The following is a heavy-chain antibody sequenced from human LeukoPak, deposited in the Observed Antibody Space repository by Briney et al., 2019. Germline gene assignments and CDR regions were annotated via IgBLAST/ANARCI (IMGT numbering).Heavy chain of an antibody. V-gene: IGHV3-43*02. CDR3: AKYTCGGDCFASYYYYYYMDV. D-gene: IGHD2-21*02. CDR1: GFTFDDYA. J-gene: IGHJ6*03. CDR2: ISGDGGST. Sequence: GGSLRLSCAAAGFTFDDYAMHWVRQAPGKGLEWVSLISGDGGSTYYADSVKGRFTISRDNSKNSLYLQMISLRTEDTALHYCAKYTCGGDCFASYYYYYYMDVWGKGTTVTVSS.